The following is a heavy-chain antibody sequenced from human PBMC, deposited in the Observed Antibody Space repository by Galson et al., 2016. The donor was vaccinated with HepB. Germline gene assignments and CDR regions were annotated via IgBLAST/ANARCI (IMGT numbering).Heavy chain of an antibody. CDR3: ARDNDYLGAFDI. CDR2: IIPIFATA. CDR1: GGTFSNYV. Sequence: SVKVSCKASGGTFSNYVISWLRQAPGQGLEWMGGIIPIFATATYAQIFQGRVTITADESTSTAYKELSSLRSEDTAVYYCARDNDYLGAFDIWGQGTMVTVSS. V-gene: IGHV1-69*13. J-gene: IGHJ3*02. D-gene: IGHD2/OR15-2a*01.